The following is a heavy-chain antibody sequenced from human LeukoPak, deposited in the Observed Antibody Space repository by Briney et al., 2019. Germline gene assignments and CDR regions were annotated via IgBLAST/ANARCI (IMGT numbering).Heavy chain of an antibody. CDR3: ASTSMYGDYVAFAFDR. CDR2: IIPMFGTT. Sequence: SVKVSCKASGYTFTSYGISWVRQAPGQGLEWVGGIIPMFGTTKYAQDFQGRVTITTDESTSTAYMELSSLRSEDTAVFYCASTSMYGDYVAFAFDRWGQGTLVTVSS. D-gene: IGHD4-17*01. J-gene: IGHJ4*02. V-gene: IGHV1-69*05. CDR1: GYTFTSYG.